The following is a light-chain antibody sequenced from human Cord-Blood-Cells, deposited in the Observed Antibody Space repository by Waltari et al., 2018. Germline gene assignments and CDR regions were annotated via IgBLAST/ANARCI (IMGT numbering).Light chain of an antibody. Sequence: QSVLTQPPSASGTPGQRVTISCSGSSSNIGSNTVNWYQQLPGTAPKLLIYSNNQRPSGVPDRFSGSKSGTSASLAISGLQSEDESDYYCAALDDSLNSSYVFGTDTKITV. V-gene: IGLV1-44*01. J-gene: IGLJ1*01. CDR2: SNN. CDR1: SSNIGSNT. CDR3: AALDDSLNSSYV.